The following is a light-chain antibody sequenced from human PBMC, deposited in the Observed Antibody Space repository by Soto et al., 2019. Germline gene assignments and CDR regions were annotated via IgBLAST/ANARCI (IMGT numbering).Light chain of an antibody. J-gene: IGLJ3*02. CDR1: SSDLGDYKF. Sequence: QSALTQPASVSGSPGQSITISCTGASSDLGDYKFVSWYQQHPGKAPKLMIFEVYNRPSGVSNRFSGSQSGNTASLTISGLQAEDEAEYYCSSYTSTRTLLFGGGTQLTVL. CDR2: EVY. CDR3: SSYTSTRTLL. V-gene: IGLV2-14*01.